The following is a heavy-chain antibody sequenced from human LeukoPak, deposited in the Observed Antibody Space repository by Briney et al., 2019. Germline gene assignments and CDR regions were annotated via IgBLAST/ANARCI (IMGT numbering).Heavy chain of an antibody. V-gene: IGHV4-34*01. D-gene: IGHD3-16*02. Sequence: SETLSLTCAVYGGSFSGYYWSWIRQPPGKGLEWIGEINHSGSTNYNPSLKSRVTISVDTSKNQFSLKLSSVTAADTAVYYCARANYVWGSYRYTYLFDYWGQGTLVTVSS. CDR1: GGSFSGYY. J-gene: IGHJ4*02. CDR2: INHSGST. CDR3: ARANYVWGSYRYTYLFDY.